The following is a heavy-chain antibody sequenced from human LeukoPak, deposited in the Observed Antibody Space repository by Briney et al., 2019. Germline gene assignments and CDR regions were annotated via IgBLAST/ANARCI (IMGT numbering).Heavy chain of an antibody. CDR1: GFTFSSYA. CDR2: ISGSGGST. Sequence: GGSLRLSCAASGFTFSSYAMSWVRQAPGKGLEWVSAISGSGGSTYYADSVKGRFTISRDNSKNTLYLQMNSLRAEDTAVYYCARDYSGSYQGLPYNWFDPWGQGTLVTVSS. V-gene: IGHV3-23*01. D-gene: IGHD1-26*01. J-gene: IGHJ5*02. CDR3: ARDYSGSYQGLPYNWFDP.